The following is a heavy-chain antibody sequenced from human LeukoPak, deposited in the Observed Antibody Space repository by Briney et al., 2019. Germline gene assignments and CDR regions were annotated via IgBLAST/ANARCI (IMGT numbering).Heavy chain of an antibody. CDR2: ISGYNGNT. J-gene: IGHJ6*02. CDR1: GYTFTSYG. CDR3: ARDPRIGVAGSYYYYGMDV. D-gene: IGHD6-19*01. V-gene: IGHV1-18*01. Sequence: ASVKVSCKASGYTFTSYGISWVRQAPGQGLEWMGWISGYNGNTNYAQKLQGRVTMTTDTSTSTAYMELRSLRFDDTAVYYCARDPRIGVAGSYYYYGMDVWGQGTTVTVSS.